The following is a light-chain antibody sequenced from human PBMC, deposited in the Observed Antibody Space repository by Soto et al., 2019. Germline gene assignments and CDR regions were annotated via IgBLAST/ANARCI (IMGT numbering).Light chain of an antibody. J-gene: IGKJ4*01. V-gene: IGKV3-20*01. Sequence: EIVLTQSPGTLSLSPGERATLSCRASQSVSSTYLAWYQQKPGQAPRLLIYRASSRATGIPDRFSGSGSGTEFTLTICRLEPEDFAVYYCQQYVYSPLTFGGGTKVEIK. CDR1: QSVSSTY. CDR3: QQYVYSPLT. CDR2: RAS.